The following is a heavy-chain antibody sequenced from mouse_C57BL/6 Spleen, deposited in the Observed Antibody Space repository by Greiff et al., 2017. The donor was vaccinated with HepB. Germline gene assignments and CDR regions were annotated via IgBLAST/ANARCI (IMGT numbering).Heavy chain of an antibody. J-gene: IGHJ2*01. Sequence: EVHLVESGGGLVKPGGSLKLSCAASGFTFSDYGMHWVRQAPEKGLEWVAYIRSGSSTIYYADTVKGRFTISIDNAKNTLFLQMTSLRSEDTAMYYCARPPYYYGSSYFDYWGQGTTLTVSS. CDR3: ARPPYYYGSSYFDY. CDR2: IRSGSSTI. V-gene: IGHV5-17*01. CDR1: GFTFSDYG. D-gene: IGHD1-1*01.